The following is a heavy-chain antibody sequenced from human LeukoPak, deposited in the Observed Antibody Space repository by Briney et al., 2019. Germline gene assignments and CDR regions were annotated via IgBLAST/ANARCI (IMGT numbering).Heavy chain of an antibody. V-gene: IGHV1-2*02. D-gene: IGHD2-2*02. CDR1: GYTFTGYY. CDR2: INPNSGGT. Sequence: ASAKVSCKASGYTFTGYYMHWVRQAPGQGLEWMGWINPNSGGTNHAQKFQGRVTMTRDTSISTAYMELSRLRSDDTAVYYCARDTRIPTGDYWGQGTLVTVSS. CDR3: ARDTRIPTGDY. J-gene: IGHJ4*02.